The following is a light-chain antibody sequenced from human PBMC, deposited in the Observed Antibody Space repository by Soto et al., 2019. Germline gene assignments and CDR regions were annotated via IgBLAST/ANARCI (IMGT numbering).Light chain of an antibody. CDR2: LNSDGSH. Sequence: VLTQSPSASASLGASVKFTCTLSSEHSSYAIAWHQQQPEKGPRYLMKLNSDGSHNKGDGIPDRFSGSSSGAERYLTISSLQSEDEADYYCQTWGTGIVVFGGGTKVTVL. J-gene: IGLJ2*01. CDR3: QTWGTGIVV. V-gene: IGLV4-69*01. CDR1: SEHSSYA.